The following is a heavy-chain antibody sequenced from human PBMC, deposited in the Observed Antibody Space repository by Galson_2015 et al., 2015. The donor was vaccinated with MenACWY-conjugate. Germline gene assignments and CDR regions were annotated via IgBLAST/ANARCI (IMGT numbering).Heavy chain of an antibody. Sequence: SLRLSCAASGFTFDDYAMHWVRQPPGKGLEWVSGISWNSGSIGYADSVKGRFTISRDNAKNSLYLQMNSLRDGDTAVYFCARDVRYSSDYWGQGTLVTVSS. CDR1: GFTFDDYA. J-gene: IGHJ4*02. CDR2: ISWNSGSI. CDR3: ARDVRYSSDY. V-gene: IGHV3-9*01. D-gene: IGHD6-13*01.